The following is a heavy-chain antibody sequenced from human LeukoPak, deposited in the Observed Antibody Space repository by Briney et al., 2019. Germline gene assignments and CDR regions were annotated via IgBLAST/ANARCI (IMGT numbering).Heavy chain of an antibody. D-gene: IGHD5-12*01. J-gene: IGHJ4*02. CDR1: GFAFNNYV. CDR2: ISSSSSYI. CDR3: AREGMVATFDY. V-gene: IGHV3-21*01. Sequence: PGGSLRLSCAASGFAFNNYVMTWVRQAPGKGLEWVSSISSSSSYIYYADSVKGRFTISRDKAKNSLYLQMNSLRAEDTAIYYCAREGMVATFDYWGQGTLVTVSS.